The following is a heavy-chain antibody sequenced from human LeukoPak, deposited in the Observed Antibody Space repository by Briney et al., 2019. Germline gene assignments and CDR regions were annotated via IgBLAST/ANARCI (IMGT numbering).Heavy chain of an antibody. V-gene: IGHV4-4*07. Sequence: SETLSLTCTVSGGSISSYYWSWIRQPAGKGLEWIGRIYTSGSTNYNPSLKSRVTMSVDTSKNQFSLKLSSVTAADTAVYYCARALSGYSYGSYYFDYWGQGTLVTVSS. J-gene: IGHJ4*02. D-gene: IGHD5-18*01. CDR3: ARALSGYSYGSYYFDY. CDR2: IYTSGST. CDR1: GGSISSYY.